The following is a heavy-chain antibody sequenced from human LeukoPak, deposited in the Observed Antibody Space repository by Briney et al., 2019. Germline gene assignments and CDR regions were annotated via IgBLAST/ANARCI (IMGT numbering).Heavy chain of an antibody. J-gene: IGHJ4*02. V-gene: IGHV3-73*01. D-gene: IGHD3-22*01. CDR2: IRSKANSYAT. CDR1: GFRFSGSA. Sequence: GRSLRLSCAASGFRFSGSAMHWVRQPSGNGREWVGRIRSKANSYATTYAASVTGRFTISRDDSKNTAYLQMNSLKTEDTAVYYCASSDYYDSSGYAWWGQGTLVTVSS. CDR3: ASSDYYDSSGYAW.